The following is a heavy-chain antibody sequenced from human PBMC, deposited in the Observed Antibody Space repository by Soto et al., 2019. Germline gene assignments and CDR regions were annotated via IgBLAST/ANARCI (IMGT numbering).Heavy chain of an antibody. V-gene: IGHV1-69*01. CDR1: GGTFSSYA. D-gene: IGHD5-12*01. CDR2: IIPIFGTA. CDR3: ARTYSGYDSQGDAFDI. J-gene: IGHJ3*02. Sequence: QEQLVQSGAEVKKPGSSVKVSCKASGGTFSSYAISWVRQAPGQGLEWMGGIIPIFGTANYAQKFQGRVTITADESTSTAYMELSSLRSEDTAVYYCARTYSGYDSQGDAFDIWGQGTMVTVSS.